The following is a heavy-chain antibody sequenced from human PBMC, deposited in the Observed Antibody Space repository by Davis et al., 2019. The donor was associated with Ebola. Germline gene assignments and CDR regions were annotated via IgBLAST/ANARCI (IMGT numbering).Heavy chain of an antibody. J-gene: IGHJ3*01. Sequence: PGGSLRLSCAASGFTFNTYWMGWVRQAPGRGLEWVANIKKDGSENYYVDSVKGRFTTSRDNAKNSLYLQMNSLRAEDTAVYYCARGQYLPYDVFDVWGQGTMVTVFS. D-gene: IGHD2-2*01. CDR3: ARGQYLPYDVFDV. V-gene: IGHV3-7*03. CDR2: IKKDGSEN. CDR1: GFTFNTYW.